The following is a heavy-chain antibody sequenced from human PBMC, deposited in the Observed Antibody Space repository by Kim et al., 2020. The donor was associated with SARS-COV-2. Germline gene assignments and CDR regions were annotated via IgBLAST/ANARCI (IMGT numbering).Heavy chain of an antibody. CDR1: GFTFSSYW. D-gene: IGHD3-9*01. J-gene: IGHJ6*02. CDR2: IKQDGSEK. V-gene: IGHV3-7*03. CDR3: ARDPRYYDILTRAYYYYGMDV. Sequence: GGSLRLSCAASGFTFSSYWMSWVRQAPGKGLEWVANIKQDGSEKYYVDSVKGRFTISRDNAKNSLYLQMNSLRAEATAVYYCARDPRYYDILTRAYYYYGMDVWGQGTTVTVSS.